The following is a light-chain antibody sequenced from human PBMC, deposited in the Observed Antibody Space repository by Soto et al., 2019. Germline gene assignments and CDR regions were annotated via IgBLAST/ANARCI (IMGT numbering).Light chain of an antibody. CDR1: SIDIGSFDL. Sequence: QSVLPQPASVSGSPGQSITLSCTGTSIDIGSFDLVSWYQQHPGKAPKLMIYEVSKRPSGISNRFSGSNSGNTASLTISGLQAEDGADYSCCSYIGSITHHAFGTGTKLTVL. V-gene: IGLV2-23*02. J-gene: IGLJ1*01. CDR3: CSYIGSITHHA. CDR2: EVS.